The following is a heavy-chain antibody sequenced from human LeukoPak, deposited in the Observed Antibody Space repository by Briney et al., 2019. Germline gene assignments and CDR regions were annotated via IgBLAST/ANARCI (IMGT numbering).Heavy chain of an antibody. Sequence: PGGSLRLSCAASGFTFSSYSINWVRQAPGEGLEWVSSISSSSSYIYYADSVKGRFTISRDNAKNSLYLQMNSLRAEDTAVYYCASSSVTSAWYWGQGTLVTVSS. D-gene: IGHD2-21*02. CDR1: GFTFSSYS. V-gene: IGHV3-21*01. CDR2: ISSSSSYI. CDR3: ASSSVTSAWY. J-gene: IGHJ4*02.